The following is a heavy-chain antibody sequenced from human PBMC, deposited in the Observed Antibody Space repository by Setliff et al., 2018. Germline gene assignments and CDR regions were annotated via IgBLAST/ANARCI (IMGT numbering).Heavy chain of an antibody. V-gene: IGHV1-69*05. Sequence: SVKVSCKASGYAFGSSGIGWVRQAPGQGLEWMGGLIPMFGTPGYAQKFQDRVTITTDESTSTAYMELNSLTSEDTAVYYCARSPALLGIVYLDPWGQGTRVTVSS. CDR2: LIPMFGTP. D-gene: IGHD2-15*01. CDR3: ARSPALLGIVYLDP. CDR1: GYAFGSSG. J-gene: IGHJ5*02.